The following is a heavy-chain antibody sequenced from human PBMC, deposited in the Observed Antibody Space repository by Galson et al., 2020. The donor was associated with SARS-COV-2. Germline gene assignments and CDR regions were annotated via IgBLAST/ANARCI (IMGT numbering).Heavy chain of an antibody. J-gene: IGHJ3*01. V-gene: IGHV4-61*09. CDR3: ARDSDPQGGAFDV. CDR1: GGSISSGGYY. D-gene: IGHD1-26*01. Sequence: TLSLTCTVSGGSISSGGYYWGWIRQPAGKGLEWIGHVFTSGSTNYNPSLKSRLTISLDTSKNQLSLRLTSVTAADTAVYYCARDSDPQGGAFDVWGQGTMVNVSS. CDR2: VFTSGST.